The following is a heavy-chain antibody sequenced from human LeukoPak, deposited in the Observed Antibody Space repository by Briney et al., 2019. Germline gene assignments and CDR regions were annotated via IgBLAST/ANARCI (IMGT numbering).Heavy chain of an antibody. V-gene: IGHV7-4-1*02. CDR1: GYTFTTYA. J-gene: IGHJ4*02. CDR3: ARGIVIIPTAINAGDY. CDR2: INTNTGSP. D-gene: IGHD2-2*01. Sequence: ASVKVSCMASGYTFTTYALNWVRQAPGQGLEWMGWINTNTGSPTYAQGFTGRFVLSLDTSVSTAYLQISSLKAEDTAVYYCARGIVIIPTAINAGDYWGQGTLVTVSS.